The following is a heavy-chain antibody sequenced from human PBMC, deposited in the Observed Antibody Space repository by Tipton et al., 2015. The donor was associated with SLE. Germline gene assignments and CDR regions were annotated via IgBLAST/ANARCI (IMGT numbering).Heavy chain of an antibody. CDR2: IYYSGST. D-gene: IGHD3-3*01. J-gene: IGHJ4*02. Sequence: TLSLTCTVSGGSISSSSYYWGWIRQPPGKGLEWIGSIYYSGSTSYNPSLKSRVPISVDTSKNQFSLKLSSVTAADAAVYYCARTQGVWSGYYMDYWGQGTLVTVSS. V-gene: IGHV4-39*01. CDR3: ARTQGVWSGYYMDY. CDR1: GGSISSSSYY.